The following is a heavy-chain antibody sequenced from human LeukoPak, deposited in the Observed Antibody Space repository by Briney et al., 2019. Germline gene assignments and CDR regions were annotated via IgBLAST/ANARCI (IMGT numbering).Heavy chain of an antibody. Sequence: SVKVSYKASGGTFSSYAISWVRQAAGQGLEWMGRIIPILGIANYAQKFQGRVTITADKSTSTAYMELSSLRSEDTAVYYCARDRYSSGWTDYYYYYGMDVWGQGTTVTVSS. D-gene: IGHD6-19*01. CDR3: ARDRYSSGWTDYYYYYGMDV. V-gene: IGHV1-69*04. CDR1: GGTFSSYA. J-gene: IGHJ6*02. CDR2: IIPILGIA.